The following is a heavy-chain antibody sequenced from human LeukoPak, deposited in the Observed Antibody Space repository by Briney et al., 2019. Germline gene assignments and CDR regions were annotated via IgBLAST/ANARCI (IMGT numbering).Heavy chain of an antibody. CDR3: ARQAKSGRPPFDY. J-gene: IGHJ4*02. V-gene: IGHV1-69*13. Sequence: SVKVSCKASGGTFSSYAISWVRQAPGQGPEWMGGIIPIFGTANYAQKFQGRVTITADESTSTAYMELSSLRSEDTAVYYCARQAKSGRPPFDYWGQGTLVTVSS. CDR1: GGTFSSYA. CDR2: IIPIFGTA. D-gene: IGHD6-25*01.